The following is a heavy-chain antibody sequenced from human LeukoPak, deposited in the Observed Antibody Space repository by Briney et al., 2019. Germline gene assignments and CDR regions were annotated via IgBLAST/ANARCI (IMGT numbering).Heavy chain of an antibody. CDR2: IIPIFGTA. J-gene: IGHJ6*02. V-gene: IGHV1-69*13. CDR3: ARGATIFGVVTDHYGMDV. D-gene: IGHD3-3*01. Sequence: SVKVSCKASGGTFSSYAISWVRQAPGQGLEWMGGIIPIFGTANYAQKFQGRVTITADESTSTAYMELSSLRSENTAVYYCARGATIFGVVTDHYGMDVWGQGTTVTVSS. CDR1: GGTFSSYA.